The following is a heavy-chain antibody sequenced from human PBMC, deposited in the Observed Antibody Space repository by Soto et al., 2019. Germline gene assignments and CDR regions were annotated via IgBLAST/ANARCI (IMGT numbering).Heavy chain of an antibody. V-gene: IGHV4-39*01. J-gene: IGHJ4*02. D-gene: IGHD2-2*01. CDR3: GTLGVVVPAADDY. CDR2: IYYSGST. Sequence: QLQLQESGPGLVKPSETLSLTCTVSGGSISSSSYYWGWIRQPPGKGLEWIGSIYYSGSTYYNPSLKSRVTLSVDTSKNQFSLKLSSVTAADTAVYYCGTLGVVVPAADDYWGQGTLVTVSS. CDR1: GGSISSSSYY.